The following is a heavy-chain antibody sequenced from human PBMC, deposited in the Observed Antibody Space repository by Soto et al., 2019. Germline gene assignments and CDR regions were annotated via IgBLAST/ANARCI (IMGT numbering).Heavy chain of an antibody. CDR1: AAPFASYY. CDR2: INPTGGRK. J-gene: IGHJ5*02. D-gene: IGHD3-16*02. Sequence: SVETSCTAPAAPFASYYIHWVRQALGHGLEWMGTINPTGGRKRFARTFRGRITMTTDRSTSPVYRELRRLRSEDYAVYLCARSSGGVFGTITEGSNWLDPWGQGSLVTFSS. V-gene: IGHV1-46*01. CDR3: ARSSGGVFGTITEGSNWLDP.